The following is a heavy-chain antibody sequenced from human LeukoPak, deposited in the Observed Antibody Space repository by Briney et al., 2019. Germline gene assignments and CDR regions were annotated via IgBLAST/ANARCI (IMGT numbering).Heavy chain of an antibody. V-gene: IGHV4-4*09. CDR1: GGSLSSYY. CDR3: ARHESSGYYWNWFDP. D-gene: IGHD3-22*01. CDR2: IYTSGST. J-gene: IGHJ5*02. Sequence: SETLSLTCTVSGGSLSSYYWSWIRQPPGKGLEWIGYIYTSGSTNYNPSLKSRVTISVDTSKNQFSLKLSSVTAADTAVYYCARHESSGYYWNWFDPWGQGTLVTVSS.